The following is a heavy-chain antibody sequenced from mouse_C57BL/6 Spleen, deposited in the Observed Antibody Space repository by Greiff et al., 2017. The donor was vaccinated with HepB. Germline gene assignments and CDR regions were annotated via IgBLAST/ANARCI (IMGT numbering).Heavy chain of an antibody. J-gene: IGHJ3*01. CDR3: ARGAQATAWFAY. CDR1: GYTFTSYW. CDR2: IDPSDSYT. D-gene: IGHD3-2*02. Sequence: VQLQQPGAELVMPGASVKLSCKASGYTFTSYWMHWVKQRPGQGLEWIGEIDPSDSYTNYNQKFKGKSTLTVDKSSSTAYMQLSSLTSEDSAVFYCARGAQATAWFAYWSQGTLVTVSA. V-gene: IGHV1-69*01.